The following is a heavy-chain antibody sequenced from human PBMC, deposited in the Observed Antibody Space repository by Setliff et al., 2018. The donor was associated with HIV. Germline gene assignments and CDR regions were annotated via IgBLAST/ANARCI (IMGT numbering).Heavy chain of an antibody. CDR3: AGADYSDTSGYYSNFDY. V-gene: IGHV4-4*07. Sequence: LSLTCTVSGDSFSTYCWSWIRQPAGKGLEWIGRIYTTGTSNYNPSLKSRVTMSVDTSKNQFSLKLRSVTAADTAVYYCAGADYSDTSGYYSNFDYWGQGTLVTVSS. CDR1: GDSFSTYC. CDR2: IYTTGTS. J-gene: IGHJ4*02. D-gene: IGHD3-22*01.